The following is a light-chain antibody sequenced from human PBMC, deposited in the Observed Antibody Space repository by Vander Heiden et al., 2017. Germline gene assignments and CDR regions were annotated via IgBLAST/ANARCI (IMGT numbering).Light chain of an antibody. CDR2: DAS. Sequence: QSALTQPASVSGSPGHSITISCPGTSSDTGDYNSVSWYQQRPDKAPKLIIFDASHRPAGVSDRYSASKSGNTASLTISGLQAEDEADYYCSSHTGITTPLFGGGTKLTVL. CDR1: SSDTGDYNS. V-gene: IGLV2-14*03. CDR3: SSHTGITTPL. J-gene: IGLJ3*02.